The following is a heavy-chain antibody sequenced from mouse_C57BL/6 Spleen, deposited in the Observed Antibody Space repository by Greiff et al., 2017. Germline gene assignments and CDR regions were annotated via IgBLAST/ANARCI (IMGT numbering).Heavy chain of an antibody. Sequence: VQLQQSGAELVRPGTSVKLSCKASGYTFTSYWMHWVKQRPGQGLEWIGVIDPSDSYTNYNQKFKGKATLTVDTSSSTAYMQLSSLTSEDSAVYYCASEGAWGQGTTLTVSS. CDR1: GYTFTSYW. CDR3: ASEGA. CDR2: IDPSDSYT. J-gene: IGHJ2*01. V-gene: IGHV1-59*01.